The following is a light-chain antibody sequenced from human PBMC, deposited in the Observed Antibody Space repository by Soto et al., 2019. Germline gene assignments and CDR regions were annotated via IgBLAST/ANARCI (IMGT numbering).Light chain of an antibody. CDR1: QSISSW. CDR3: LQDYNYPLT. CDR2: AAS. Sequence: TQMTQSPSTLSASVRHRVSITCRASQSISSWLAWYQQKPGKAPKLLIYAASSLQSGVPSRFSGSGSGTDFTLTISSLQPEDFATYYCLQDYNYPLTVGQGNKVDIK. V-gene: IGKV1-6*01. J-gene: IGKJ1*01.